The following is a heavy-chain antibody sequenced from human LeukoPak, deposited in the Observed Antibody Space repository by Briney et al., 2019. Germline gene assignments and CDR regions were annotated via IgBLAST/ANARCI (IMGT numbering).Heavy chain of an antibody. CDR1: GGSISSYY. V-gene: IGHV4-59*01. CDR2: IYYSGST. CDR3: ARVYGYLHPFDI. D-gene: IGHD2-8*02. Sequence: PSETLSLTCTVSGGSISSYYWSWIRQPPGKGLEWVGYIYYSGSTNYNPSLKSRVTISVDTSKNQFSLKLSSVTAADTAVYCCARVYGYLHPFDIWGQGTMVTVSS. J-gene: IGHJ3*02.